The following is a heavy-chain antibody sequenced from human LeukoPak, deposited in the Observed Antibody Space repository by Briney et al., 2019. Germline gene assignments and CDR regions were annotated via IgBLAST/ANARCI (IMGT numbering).Heavy chain of an antibody. J-gene: IGHJ6*02. D-gene: IGHD6-13*01. CDR2: IIPIFGTA. CDR1: GYTFTSYG. CDR3: ARAPIIAAAGYYYYYGMDV. Sequence: ASVKVSCKASGYTFTSYGISWVRQAPGQGLEWMGGIIPIFGTANYAQKFQGRVTITADESTSTAYMELSSLRSEDTAVYYCARAPIIAAAGYYYYYGMDVWGQGTTVTVSS. V-gene: IGHV1-69*13.